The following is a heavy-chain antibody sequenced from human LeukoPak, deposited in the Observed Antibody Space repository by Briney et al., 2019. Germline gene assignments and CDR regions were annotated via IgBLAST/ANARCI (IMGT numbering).Heavy chain of an antibody. J-gene: IGHJ4*02. Sequence: GASVKVSCKASGYTFTTYAIHWVRQAPGQRLEWMGWINAGNGNTKYSQKFQGRVTMTRDTSTSTVYMELSSLRSEDTAVYYCSVRPGHTFDYWGQGTLVTVSS. V-gene: IGHV1-3*01. CDR1: GYTFTTYA. CDR3: SVRPGHTFDY. CDR2: INAGNGNT.